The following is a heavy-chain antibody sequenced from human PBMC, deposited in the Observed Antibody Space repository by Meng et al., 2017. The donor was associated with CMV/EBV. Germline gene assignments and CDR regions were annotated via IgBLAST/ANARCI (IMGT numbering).Heavy chain of an antibody. CDR1: GYKFNDFG. V-gene: IGHV1-18*01. CDR3: ARDYSPRITMIVVAHLGY. D-gene: IGHD3-22*01. CDR2: ITTYNGNT. Sequence: ASVKVSCKASGYKFNDFGITWVRQAPGQGLEWVGWITTYNGNTEYNQKFRDRVTMTTDTSTSTAYLELRSLRSDDTAVYYCARDYSPRITMIVVAHLGYWGQGTLVTVSS. J-gene: IGHJ4*02.